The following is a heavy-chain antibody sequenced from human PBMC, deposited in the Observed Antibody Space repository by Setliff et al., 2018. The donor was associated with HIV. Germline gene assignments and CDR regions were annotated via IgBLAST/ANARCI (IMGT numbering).Heavy chain of an antibody. CDR3: ASSITVAGGRSFYYYAMDV. Sequence: GESLKISCKGSGYNFTSFWIAWVRQMPGKGLEWMGIIYPADSDTRYSPSFQGQVTISADKSINTAYLQWSSLKASDTAMYYCASSITVAGGRSFYYYAMDVWGQGTTVTVSS. V-gene: IGHV5-51*01. CDR2: IYPADSDT. J-gene: IGHJ6*02. CDR1: GYNFTSFW. D-gene: IGHD1-20*01.